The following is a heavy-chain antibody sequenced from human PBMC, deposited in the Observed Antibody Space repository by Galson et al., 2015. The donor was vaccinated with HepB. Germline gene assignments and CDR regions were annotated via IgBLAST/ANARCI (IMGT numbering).Heavy chain of an antibody. CDR1: GASINTNIW. V-gene: IGHV4/OR15-8*02. D-gene: IGHD3-10*01. Sequence: SETLSLTCVVSGASINTNIWWSWVRQAPGKGLEWIGEIYHNGNTIYNPSLQSRVTISVDKSENQFSLNLNSVTAADTAVYYCALRHLWSPNNFDYWGQGTLVIVSS. CDR2: IYHNGNT. J-gene: IGHJ4*02. CDR3: ALRHLWSPNNFDY.